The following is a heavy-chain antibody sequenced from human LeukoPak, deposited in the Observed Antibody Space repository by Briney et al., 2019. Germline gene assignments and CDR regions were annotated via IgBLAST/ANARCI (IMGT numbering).Heavy chain of an antibody. CDR2: INSDGSST. J-gene: IGHJ5*02. CDR3: ARGRDYDSSGYNNWFDP. CDR1: RFTFSTYS. V-gene: IGHV3-74*01. Sequence: GGSLRLSCAASRFTFSTYSMNWVRQAPGKGLVWVSRINSDGSSTSYADSVKGRFTISRDNAKNTLYLQMNSLRAEDTAVYYCARGRDYDSSGYNNWFDPWGQGTLVTVSS. D-gene: IGHD3-22*01.